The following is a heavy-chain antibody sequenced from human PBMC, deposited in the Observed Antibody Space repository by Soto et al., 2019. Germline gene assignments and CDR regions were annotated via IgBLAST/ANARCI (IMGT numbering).Heavy chain of an antibody. Sequence: VQLQESGPGLAKPSETLSLTCTVSGGSISSFYWSWIRQPPGKGLEWIGNVFYSGSTIHNPSLKSRVTISVDTSKNQFSLNLSSVTAADTAVYYCAKEICDPNGCYGRWLDPWGQGTLVTVSS. V-gene: IGHV4-59*01. CDR3: AKEICDPNGCYGRWLDP. D-gene: IGHD2-15*01. J-gene: IGHJ5*02. CDR1: GGSISSFY. CDR2: VFYSGST.